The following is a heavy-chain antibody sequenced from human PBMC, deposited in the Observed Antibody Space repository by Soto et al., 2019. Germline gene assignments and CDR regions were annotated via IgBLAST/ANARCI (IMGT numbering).Heavy chain of an antibody. CDR1: GFTFSSYA. CDR3: AKPYTITGTTTAYFDY. V-gene: IGHV3-23*01. D-gene: IGHD1-20*01. CDR2: ISGSGGST. J-gene: IGHJ4*02. Sequence: GGSLRLSCAASGFTFSSYAMSWVRQAPGKGLEWVSAISGSGGSTYYADSVKGRFTISRDNSKNTLYLQMNSLRAEDTAVYYCAKPYTITGTTTAYFDYWGQGTLVTVSS.